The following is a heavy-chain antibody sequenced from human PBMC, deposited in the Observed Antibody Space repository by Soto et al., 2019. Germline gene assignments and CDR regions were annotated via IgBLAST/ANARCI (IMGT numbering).Heavy chain of an antibody. CDR1: GDYISRYY. J-gene: IGHJ4*02. CDR3: ARARVGASSFDY. V-gene: IGHV4-59*08. CDR2: IYYSGST. Sequence: SETLSLTCTVSGDYISRYYWIWIRQPPGKGLEWIGYIYYSGSTKYNPSLKSRVTISVDTSRNQFSLKLSSVTAADTAVYYCARARVGASSFDYWGQGTLVTVSS. D-gene: IGHD1-26*01.